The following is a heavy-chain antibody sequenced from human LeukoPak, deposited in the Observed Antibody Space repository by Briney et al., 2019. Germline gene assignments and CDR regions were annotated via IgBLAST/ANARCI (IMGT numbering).Heavy chain of an antibody. CDR1: GYTFTGYY. Sequence: GASVKVSCKASGYTFTGYYMHWVRQAPGQGLEWMGWINPNSGGTNYAQKLQGRVTMTTDTSTSTAYMELRSLRSDDTAVYYCARENIVVVPAAGPEFSGYYYYMDVWGKGTTVTVSS. D-gene: IGHD2-2*01. J-gene: IGHJ6*03. V-gene: IGHV1-2*02. CDR3: ARENIVVVPAAGPEFSGYYYYMDV. CDR2: INPNSGGT.